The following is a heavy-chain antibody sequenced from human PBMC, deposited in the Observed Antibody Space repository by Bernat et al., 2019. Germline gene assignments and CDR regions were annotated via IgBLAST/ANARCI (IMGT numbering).Heavy chain of an antibody. D-gene: IGHD3-16*01. CDR2: INQDGSEK. Sequence: EVQVVESGGDLVQPGGSLRLSCAASGFTFSVSWMSWVRQAPGKGLEWVANINQDGSEKYYVDSVRGRFTISRDNAKNSLYLQMNSLRADDTAVYYCARSPRIGDVDYWGQGTLVTSPQ. J-gene: IGHJ4*02. CDR1: GFTFSVSW. CDR3: ARSPRIGDVDY. V-gene: IGHV3-7*03.